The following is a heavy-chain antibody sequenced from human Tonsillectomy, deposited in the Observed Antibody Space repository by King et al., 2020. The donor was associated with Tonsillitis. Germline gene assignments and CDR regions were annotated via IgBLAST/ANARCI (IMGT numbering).Heavy chain of an antibody. CDR2: ISFDGRNE. CDR3: TEVDVYGPDWNLDY. J-gene: IGHJ4*02. D-gene: IGHD1-1*01. V-gene: IGHV3-30*18. Sequence: VQLVESGGDVVQPGGSLRLSCAASGFTFSHFGMHWVRQAPGKGLDWVAGISFDGRNEYYADSVKGRFTISRDNSKNTLYLQMNSLRAEDTAVYYCTEVDVYGPDWNLDYWGQGTLVTVSS. CDR1: GFTFSHFG.